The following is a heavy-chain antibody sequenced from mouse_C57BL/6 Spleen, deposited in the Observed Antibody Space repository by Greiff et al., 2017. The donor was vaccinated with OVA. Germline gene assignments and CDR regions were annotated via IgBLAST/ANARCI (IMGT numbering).Heavy chain of an antibody. CDR2: ISSGGDYI. CDR1: GFTFSSYA. J-gene: IGHJ2*01. CDR3: TRESNSFDD. V-gene: IGHV5-9-1*02. D-gene: IGHD2-5*01. Sequence: EVKVEESGEGLVKPGGSLKLSCAASGFTFSSYAMSWVRQTPEKRLEWVAYISSGGDYIYYADTVKGRFTISRDNARNTLYLQMSSLKSEDTAMYYCTRESNSFDDWGQGTTLTVSS.